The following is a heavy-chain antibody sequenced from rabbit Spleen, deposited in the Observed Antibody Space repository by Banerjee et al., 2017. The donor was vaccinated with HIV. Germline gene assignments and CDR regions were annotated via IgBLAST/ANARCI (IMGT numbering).Heavy chain of an antibody. D-gene: IGHD1-1*01. CDR3: ARDLVAVIGWNFNL. J-gene: IGHJ4*01. V-gene: IGHV1S40*01. CDR2: INTGSGSR. Sequence: QSLEESGGDLVKPGASLTLTCTASGFSFSSTYYMCWVRQAPGKGLEWIACINTGSGSRYYASWAKGRFTISKTSSTTVTLQMTSLTAADTATYFCARDLVAVIGWNFNLWGPGTLVTVS. CDR1: GFSFSSTYY.